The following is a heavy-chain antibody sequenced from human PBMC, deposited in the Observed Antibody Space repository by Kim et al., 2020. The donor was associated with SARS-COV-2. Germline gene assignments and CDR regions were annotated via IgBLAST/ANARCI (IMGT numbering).Heavy chain of an antibody. CDR3: ATATVSTLFDAFDI. CDR1: GYTLIELS. D-gene: IGHD4-17*01. J-gene: IGHJ3*02. Sequence: ASVKVSCKVSGYTLIELSMHWVRQAPGKGLEWMGGSDSEDGETFYAPKFQGRVTMTEDTSTETAYLELSGLRFDDTAIYYCATATVSTLFDAFDIWGHGT. V-gene: IGHV1-24*01. CDR2: SDSEDGET.